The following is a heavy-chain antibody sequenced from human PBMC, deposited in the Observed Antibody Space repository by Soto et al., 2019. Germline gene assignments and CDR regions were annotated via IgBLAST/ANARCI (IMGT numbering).Heavy chain of an antibody. D-gene: IGHD5-12*01. CDR3: ARDPEKYSGSNLGIDY. CDR1: GFTFTNYE. V-gene: IGHV3-48*03. CDR2: ISSSGKTI. J-gene: IGHJ4*02. Sequence: GGSLRLSCAASGFTFTNYEMNWVRQAPGKGLEWISYISSSGKTISYPDSVKGRFTFSRDNTKNSLYLQINNLRAEDTAVYYCARDPEKYSGSNLGIDYWGQGTLVTVSS.